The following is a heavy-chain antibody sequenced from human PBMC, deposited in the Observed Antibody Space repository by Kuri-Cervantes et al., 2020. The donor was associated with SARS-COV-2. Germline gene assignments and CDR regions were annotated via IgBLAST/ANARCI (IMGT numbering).Heavy chain of an antibody. CDR1: GFTFSSYE. CDR3: ANGGSGYYLHDAFDI. Sequence: GGSLRLSCAASGFTFSSYEMNWVRQAPGKGLEWVSTISGSGGSTYYADSVKGRFTISRDNSKNTLYLQMNSLRAEDTAVYYCANGGSGYYLHDAFDIWGQGTMVTVSS. J-gene: IGHJ3*02. D-gene: IGHD3-22*01. V-gene: IGHV3-23*01. CDR2: ISGSGGST.